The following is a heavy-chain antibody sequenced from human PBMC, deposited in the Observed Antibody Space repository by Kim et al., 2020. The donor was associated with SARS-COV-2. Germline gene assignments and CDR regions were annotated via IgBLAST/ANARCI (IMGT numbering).Heavy chain of an antibody. CDR3: AKGAQWLDEEEGMDV. V-gene: IGHV3-23*03. D-gene: IGHD6-19*01. CDR2: IYSGGSST. CDR1: GFTFSSYA. J-gene: IGHJ6*02. Sequence: GGSLRLSCAASGFTFSSYAMSWVRQAPGKGLEWVSVIYSGGSSTYYADSVKGRFTISRDNSKNTLYLQMNSLRAEDTAVYYCAKGAQWLDEEEGMDVWGQGTTVTVSS.